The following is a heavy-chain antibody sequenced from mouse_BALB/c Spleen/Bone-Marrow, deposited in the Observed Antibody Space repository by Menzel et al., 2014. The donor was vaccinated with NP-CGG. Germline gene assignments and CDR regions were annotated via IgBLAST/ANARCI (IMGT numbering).Heavy chain of an antibody. J-gene: IGHJ3*01. CDR2: IDPANGNT. CDR1: GFNIKDTY. Sequence: EVQGVASGAELVKPGASVKLSCTASGFNIKDTYMHWVKQRPEQGLEWIGRIDPANGNTKYDPKFQGKATITADTSSNTAYLQLSSLTSEDTAVYYCATYYRYDRRFAYWGQGTLVTVSA. CDR3: ATYYRYDRRFAY. D-gene: IGHD2-14*01. V-gene: IGHV14-3*02.